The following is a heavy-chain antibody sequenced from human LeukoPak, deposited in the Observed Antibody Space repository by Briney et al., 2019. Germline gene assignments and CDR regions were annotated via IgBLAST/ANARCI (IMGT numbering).Heavy chain of an antibody. J-gene: IGHJ4*02. CDR1: GFTFSSYS. CDR3: ARGLGGSYYRY. D-gene: IGHD1-26*01. Sequence: PGGSLRLSCAASGFTFSSYSMNWVRQAPGKGLEWVSHISSDGSAIHYADSVRGRFTISRDNAKNSLFLQMNSLRAEDTAVYYCARGLGGSYYRYWGQGTLVTVSS. V-gene: IGHV3-48*04. CDR2: ISSDGSAI.